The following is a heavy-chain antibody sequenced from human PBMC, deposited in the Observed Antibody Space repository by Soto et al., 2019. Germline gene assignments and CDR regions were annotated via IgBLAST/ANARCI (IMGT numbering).Heavy chain of an antibody. Sequence: SETLSLTCDVSGDTISTGGYTWAWIRQPPGEALEWIGHTYHSGNPYYNPSLKSRVTISVDRSKNQFSLKLSSVTAADTAVYYCARSQTTVTSYDYWGQGTLVTVSS. V-gene: IGHV4-30-2*01. J-gene: IGHJ4*02. D-gene: IGHD4-17*01. CDR2: TYHSGNP. CDR3: ARSQTTVTSYDY. CDR1: GDTISTGGYT.